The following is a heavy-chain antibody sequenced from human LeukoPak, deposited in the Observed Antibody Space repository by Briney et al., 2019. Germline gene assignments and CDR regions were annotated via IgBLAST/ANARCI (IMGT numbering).Heavy chain of an antibody. Sequence: PGGSLRLSCVASGFNFHNFAMHWVRQAPGKGLEWVAVISYDGTNKYYADSVKGRFTISRDSSKNTVYLQMNGLRGEDTAVYYCAKVPYGDYAFDYWGQGTLVTVSS. D-gene: IGHD4-17*01. CDR2: ISYDGTNK. CDR1: GFNFHNFA. CDR3: AKVPYGDYAFDY. V-gene: IGHV3-30*04. J-gene: IGHJ4*02.